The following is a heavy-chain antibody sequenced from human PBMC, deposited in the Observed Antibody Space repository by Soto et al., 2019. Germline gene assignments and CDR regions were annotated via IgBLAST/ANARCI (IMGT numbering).Heavy chain of an antibody. J-gene: IGHJ4*02. V-gene: IGHV3-7*01. Sequence: HPVGSLRLSCAGSGFTFSSFWMTWVRQAPGKGLEWVANIKQDGNEKYYADSVKGRFHISRDNTKNSLYLQMNSLRAEDTAVYYCVREAYRGYSYPDYWGQGTLVTVSS. CDR1: GFTFSSFW. CDR2: IKQDGNEK. CDR3: VREAYRGYSYPDY. D-gene: IGHD5-18*01.